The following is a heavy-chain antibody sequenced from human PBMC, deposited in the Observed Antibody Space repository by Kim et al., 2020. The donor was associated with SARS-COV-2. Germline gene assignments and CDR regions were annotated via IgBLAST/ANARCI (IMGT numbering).Heavy chain of an antibody. D-gene: IGHD2-2*01. CDR2: ISAYNGNT. Sequence: ASVKVSCKASGYTFTSYGISWVRQAPGQGLEWMGWISAYNGNTNYAQKLQGRVTMTTDTSTSTAYMELRSLRSDDTAVYYCARYGTSYRPYYYYYYGMDVWGQGTTVTVSS. CDR1: GYTFTSYG. CDR3: ARYGTSYRPYYYYYYGMDV. V-gene: IGHV1-18*01. J-gene: IGHJ6*02.